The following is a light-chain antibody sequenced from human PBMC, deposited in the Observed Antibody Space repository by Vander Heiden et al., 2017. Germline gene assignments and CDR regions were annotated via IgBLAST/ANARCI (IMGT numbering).Light chain of an antibody. Sequence: ETVLTQSPGTLSLSPGERATLSCRASQSASGGRYLAWYQQKPGQAPRLLIHDASTRATGIPDRFSGSGSGTDFTLTINRLESEDCAVYYCQQYGDSPLTFGGGTKVEIK. CDR1: QSASGGRY. J-gene: IGKJ4*01. CDR2: DAS. CDR3: QQYGDSPLT. V-gene: IGKV3-20*01.